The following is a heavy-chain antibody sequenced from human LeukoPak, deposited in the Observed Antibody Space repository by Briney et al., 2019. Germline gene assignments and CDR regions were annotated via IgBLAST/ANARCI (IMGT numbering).Heavy chain of an antibody. CDR1: GFTVSINY. J-gene: IGHJ4*02. D-gene: IGHD3-3*01. CDR2: IYSGGST. V-gene: IGHV3-66*01. CDR3: ARNFWSGYYRGACDY. Sequence: PGGSLRLSCAASGFTVSINYMSWVRQAPGKGLEWVSVIYSGGSTYYADSVKGRFTISRDNSKNTLYLQMNSLRAEDTAVYYCARNFWSGYYRGACDYWGQGTLVTVSS.